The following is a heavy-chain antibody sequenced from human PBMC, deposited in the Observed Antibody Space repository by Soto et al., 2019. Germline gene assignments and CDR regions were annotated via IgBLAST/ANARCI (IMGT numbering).Heavy chain of an antibody. CDR2: INHSGST. CDR3: ARAKPRMITFGGVFTDYFDY. Sequence: NPSETLSLTCAVYGGSFSGYYWSWIRQPPGKGLEWIGEINHSGSTNYNPSLKSRVTISVDTSKNQFSLKLSSVTAADTAVYYCARAKPRMITFGGVFTDYFDYWGQGTLVTVSS. D-gene: IGHD3-16*01. CDR1: GGSFSGYY. V-gene: IGHV4-34*01. J-gene: IGHJ4*02.